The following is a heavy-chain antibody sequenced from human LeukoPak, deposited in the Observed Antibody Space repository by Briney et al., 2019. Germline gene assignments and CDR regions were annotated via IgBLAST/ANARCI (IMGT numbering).Heavy chain of an antibody. V-gene: IGHV3-21*01. J-gene: IGHJ6*03. CDR2: IGTSTSYI. CDR1: GFTFSTYI. D-gene: IGHD7-27*01. CDR3: ARETGDYYYYYYMDV. Sequence: GGSLRLSCAASGFTFSTYIMNWVRQTPGKGLEWVSSIGTSTSYIYYADSVKGRFTISRDNAKNSLYLEMNSLRAEDTAVYYCARETGDYYYYYYMDVWGKGTTVTISS.